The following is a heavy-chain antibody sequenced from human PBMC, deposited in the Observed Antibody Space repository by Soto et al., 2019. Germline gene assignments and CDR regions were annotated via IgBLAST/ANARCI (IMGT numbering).Heavy chain of an antibody. Sequence: GGSPRPSCAASGFIFASYDMHWVRQAPGKGLEXMAXXLXXGXAXXXAXXVKGRFTISRDNSKNTLYLQMNSLRAEDTAVYYCAKVTAMIVDVMDVWGQGTTVTVSS. CDR3: AKVTAMIVDVMDV. CDR2: XLXXGXAX. CDR1: GFIFASYD. V-gene: IGHV3-30*18. J-gene: IGHJ6*02. D-gene: IGHD3-22*01.